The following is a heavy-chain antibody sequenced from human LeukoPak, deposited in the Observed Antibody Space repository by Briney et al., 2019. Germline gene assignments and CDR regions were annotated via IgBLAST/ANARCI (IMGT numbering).Heavy chain of an antibody. V-gene: IGHV4-59*01. CDR1: GGSISSYY. D-gene: IGHD3-9*01. J-gene: IGHJ4*02. CDR2: IYYSGST. Sequence: PSETLSLTCTVSGGSISSYYWSWIRQPPGKGPEWIGYIYYSGSTNYNPSLKSRVTISVDTSKNQFSLKLSSVTAADTAVYYCARGGPLRYFDWTWGQGTLVTVSS. CDR3: ARGGPLRYFDWT.